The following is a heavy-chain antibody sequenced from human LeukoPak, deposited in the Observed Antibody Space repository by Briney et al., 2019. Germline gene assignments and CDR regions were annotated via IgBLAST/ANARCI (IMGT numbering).Heavy chain of an antibody. CDR1: GYSFSNFW. V-gene: IGHV5-51*01. CDR3: ARHKYYYDSSGYVPLEF. J-gene: IGHJ4*02. CDR2: VYPGDSDT. Sequence: GESLKISCKASGYSFSNFWIGWVRQMPGKGLEWMGIVYPGDSDTRYSPSFQDQVIISVDKSISTAYLQWSSLKASDTAMYYCARHKYYYDSSGYVPLEFWGQGTQVTVSS. D-gene: IGHD3-22*01.